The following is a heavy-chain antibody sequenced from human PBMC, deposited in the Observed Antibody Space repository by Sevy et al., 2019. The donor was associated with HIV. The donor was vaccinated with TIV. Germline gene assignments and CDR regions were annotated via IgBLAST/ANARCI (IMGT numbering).Heavy chain of an antibody. CDR2: INHSGST. V-gene: IGHV4-34*01. CDR3: ARAPPVVVVPGAPSWFDP. CDR1: GGSFSGYY. D-gene: IGHD2-2*01. Sequence: QSQTLSLTRAVYGGSFSGYYWNWIRQSPGKGLEWIGEINHSGSTLYNPSLKSRVTISVYTSKNQFSLRLNSVTAADTAVYYCARAPPVVVVPGAPSWFDPWGQGTLVTISS. J-gene: IGHJ5*02.